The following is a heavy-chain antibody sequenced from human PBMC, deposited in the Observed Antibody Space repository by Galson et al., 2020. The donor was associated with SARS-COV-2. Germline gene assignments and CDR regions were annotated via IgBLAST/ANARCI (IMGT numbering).Heavy chain of an antibody. CDR3: AREVNLDLDY. J-gene: IGHJ4*02. Sequence: GESLKISCKSSGHTFNTYGISWVRQAPGQGLEWMGWISADNGNTNYAQKFRDRFTMTQDTTTSTAYMELRSLRSDDTAIYYCAREVNLDLDYWGQGTLVTVSS. CDR2: ISADNGNT. D-gene: IGHD3-22*01. CDR1: GHTFNTYG. V-gene: IGHV1-18*01.